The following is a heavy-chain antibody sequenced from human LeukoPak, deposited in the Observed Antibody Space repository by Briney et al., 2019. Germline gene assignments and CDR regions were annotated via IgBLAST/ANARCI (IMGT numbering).Heavy chain of an antibody. V-gene: IGHV1-8*01. J-gene: IGHJ4*02. CDR2: MNPNSGYT. CDR1: GYTFTSHD. CDR3: ARGGSSYNDEHEEFDY. Sequence: ASVKVSCKASGYTFTSHDINWVRQATGQGLEWMGWMNPNSGYTGYEQKFQGRVTMTRDASTSTAYMELSSLRSEDTAVYYCARGGSSYNDEHEEFDYWGQGTVVTVSS. D-gene: IGHD3-22*01.